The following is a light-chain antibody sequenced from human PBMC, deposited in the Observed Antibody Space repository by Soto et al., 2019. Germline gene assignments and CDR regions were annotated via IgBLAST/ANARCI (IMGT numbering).Light chain of an antibody. CDR2: KAS. Sequence: DIQMTQSPSTLSGSVGDRVTITCRPSQTISSWLAWYQEKPGKAPKLLIYKASTLKSGVASRFSGSGYGTEFTLSISSLQTDDFENCSCQHYNNYSEALGKGTKVDIK. V-gene: IGKV1-5*03. CDR1: QTISSW. J-gene: IGKJ1*01. CDR3: QHYNNYSEA.